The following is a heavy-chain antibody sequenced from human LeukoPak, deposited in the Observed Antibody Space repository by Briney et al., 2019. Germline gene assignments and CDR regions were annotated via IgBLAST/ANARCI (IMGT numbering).Heavy chain of an antibody. V-gene: IGHV3-74*01. J-gene: IGHJ4*02. Sequence: GESLRLSCTASGFTFSNYWMHWVRQAPGKGLVWVSRITNDGSGATYADSAKGRFTISRDNAKNTVYLQMNSLRAEDTAVYYCARDIATTPVYWGQGTLVTVPS. CDR1: GFTFSNYW. CDR2: ITNDGSGA. CDR3: ARDIATTPVY. D-gene: IGHD5-12*01.